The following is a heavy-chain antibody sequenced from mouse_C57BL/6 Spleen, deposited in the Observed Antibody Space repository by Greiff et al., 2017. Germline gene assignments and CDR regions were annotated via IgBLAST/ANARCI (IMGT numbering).Heavy chain of an antibody. D-gene: IGHD1-1*01. CDR1: GFTFSDYG. V-gene: IGHV5-17*01. Sequence: EVMLVESGGGLVKPGGSLKLSCAASGFTFSDYGMHWVRQAPEKGLEWVAYISSGSSTIYYADTVKGRFTISRDNAKNTLFLQMTSLRSEDTAMYYCARGGVITTVVAPLDYWGQGTTLTVSS. CDR2: ISSGSSTI. J-gene: IGHJ2*01. CDR3: ARGGVITTVVAPLDY.